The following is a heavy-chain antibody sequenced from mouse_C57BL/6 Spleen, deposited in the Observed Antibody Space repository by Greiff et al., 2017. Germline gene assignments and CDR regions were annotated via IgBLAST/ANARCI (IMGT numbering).Heavy chain of an antibody. V-gene: IGHV1-50*01. CDR2: IDPSDSYT. Sequence: QVQLQQPGAELVKPGASVKLSCKASSYTFTSYWMQWVKQRPGQGLEWIGEIDPSDSYTNYNQKFKGKATLTVDTSSSTAYMQLSSLTSQDSAVYYCARWGSYYYGSSSSYFDYWCQGTTLTVSS. J-gene: IGHJ2*01. D-gene: IGHD1-1*01. CDR3: ARWGSYYYGSSSSYFDY. CDR1: SYTFTSYW.